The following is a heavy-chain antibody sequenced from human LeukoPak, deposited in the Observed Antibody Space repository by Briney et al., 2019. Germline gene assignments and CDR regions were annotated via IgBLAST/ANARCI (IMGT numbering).Heavy chain of an antibody. D-gene: IGHD5-18*01. CDR3: AKDRTAYSYGSIDH. CDR1: GFKYDDHA. Sequence: PGRSLRLSCAASGFKYDDHAMHWVRQAPGKGLEWVSGITWNSGRIGYADSVKGRFTISSDNAKNSLYLQVNSLREEDTALYYCAKDRTAYSYGSIDHWGQGTLVTVSS. V-gene: IGHV3-9*01. J-gene: IGHJ4*02. CDR2: ITWNSGRI.